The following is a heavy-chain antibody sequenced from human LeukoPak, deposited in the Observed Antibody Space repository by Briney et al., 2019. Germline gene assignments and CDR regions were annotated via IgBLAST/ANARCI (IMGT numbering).Heavy chain of an antibody. D-gene: IGHD3-10*01. CDR2: IYYSGST. CDR1: GGSISSSSYY. Sequence: SETLSLTCTVSGGSISSSSYYWGWIRQPPGKGLEWIGSIYYSGSTYYNPSLKSRVTISVDTSKNQFSLKLSSVTAADTAVYYCARDRVSMVRGVIGNWFDPWGQGTLVTVSS. CDR3: ARDRVSMVRGVIGNWFDP. J-gene: IGHJ5*02. V-gene: IGHV4-39*07.